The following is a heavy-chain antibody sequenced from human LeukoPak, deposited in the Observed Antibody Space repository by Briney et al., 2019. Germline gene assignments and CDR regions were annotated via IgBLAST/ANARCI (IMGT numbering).Heavy chain of an antibody. CDR3: ARRYYDILTGWVHYFDY. D-gene: IGHD3-9*01. J-gene: IGHJ4*02. CDR2: INPDDTNI. Sequence: HGESLKISCKASGYSFTNYWIGWVRQMPGKGLEWVAMINPDDTNIAYSPSFQGQVTISADRSISTAYLQWSSLKASDTAMYYCARRYYDILTGWVHYFDYWGQGTLVTVSS. V-gene: IGHV5-51*01. CDR1: GYSFTNYW.